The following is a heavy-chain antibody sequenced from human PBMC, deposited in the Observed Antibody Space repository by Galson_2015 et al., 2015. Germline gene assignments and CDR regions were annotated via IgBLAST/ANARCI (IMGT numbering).Heavy chain of an antibody. CDR2: VYYSGST. J-gene: IGHJ4*02. CDR3: AINNMITPTTYFDS. CDR1: GGSISSSSFY. Sequence: ETLSPTCTVSGGSISSSSFYWGWIRQPPGKGLEWIGSVYYSGSTYYNPSLESRVSIFVDTSKNQFSLKVSSVTAADKAVYYCAINNMITPTTYFDSWGQGTLVTVSS. D-gene: IGHD3-22*01. V-gene: IGHV4-39*01.